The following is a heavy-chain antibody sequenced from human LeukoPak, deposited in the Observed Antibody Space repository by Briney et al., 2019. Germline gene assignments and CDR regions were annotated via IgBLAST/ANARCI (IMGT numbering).Heavy chain of an antibody. J-gene: IGHJ4*02. Sequence: SVKVSCKASGGTFSSYAISWVRQAPGQGLEWMGGIIPIFGTANYAQKFQGRVTITADESTSTAYMELSSLRSEDTAVYYCTTGLIPRITIFGVHGYWGQGTLVTVSS. CDR2: IIPIFGTA. CDR1: GGTFSSYA. D-gene: IGHD3-3*01. CDR3: TTGLIPRITIFGVHGY. V-gene: IGHV1-69*13.